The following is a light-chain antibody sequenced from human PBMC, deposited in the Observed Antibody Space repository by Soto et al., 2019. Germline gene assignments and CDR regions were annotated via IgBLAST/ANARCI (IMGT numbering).Light chain of an antibody. Sequence: EIVMTQSPATLSVSPGERATLSCRASQSVSSNLAWYQQKPGQAPRLLIYGASTRATGIPARFSGSGSGTEFTLTISSLQSEDFAVYYCQQYNNWPCLWTLGQGTKLEIK. CDR1: QSVSSN. CDR3: QQYNNWPCLWT. CDR2: GAS. J-gene: IGKJ2*02. V-gene: IGKV3-15*01.